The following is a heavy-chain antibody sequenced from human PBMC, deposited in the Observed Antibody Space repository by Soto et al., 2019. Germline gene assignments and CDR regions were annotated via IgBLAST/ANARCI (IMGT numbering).Heavy chain of an antibody. J-gene: IGHJ4*02. CDR1: GGSISSNY. D-gene: IGHD6-13*01. V-gene: IGHV4-59*01. CDR3: ARDRGGSSWFDY. Sequence: PSETPSLTCTVSGGSISSNYWSWIRQPPGKGLEWIGYIYYSGSTIYNPSLKSRVTISVDTSKNQFSLELSSVTAADTAVYYCARDRGGSSWFDYWGQGTLVTVSS. CDR2: IYYSGST.